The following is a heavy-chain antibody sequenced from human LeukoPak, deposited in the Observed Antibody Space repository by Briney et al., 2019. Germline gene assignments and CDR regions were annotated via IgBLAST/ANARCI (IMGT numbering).Heavy chain of an antibody. CDR1: GYSLNSYW. V-gene: IGHV5-51*01. J-gene: IGHJ5*02. Sequence: GESLKISCKGSGYSLNSYWLGWVRQLPGKGLAGMGIIYPGDSDTIYSPSFQGQVTISADKSISTAYLQWSSLKASDTAMYYCARQTFDPWVEGTLVTVSS. CDR3: ARQTFDP. CDR2: IYPGDSDT.